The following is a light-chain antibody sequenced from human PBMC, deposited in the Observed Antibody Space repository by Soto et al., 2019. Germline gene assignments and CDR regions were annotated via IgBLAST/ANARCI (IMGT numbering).Light chain of an antibody. CDR2: EVS. CDR1: SSDVGGYNS. Sequence: QSVLTQPASVSGSPGQSITISCTGTSSDVGGYNSVSWYQHHPGKAPKLMIYEVSNRPSGVSNRFSGSKSGNTASLAISGLQAGDEADYYCSSYTNSATPCVFGTGTKVTVL. V-gene: IGLV2-14*01. CDR3: SSYTNSATPCV. J-gene: IGLJ1*01.